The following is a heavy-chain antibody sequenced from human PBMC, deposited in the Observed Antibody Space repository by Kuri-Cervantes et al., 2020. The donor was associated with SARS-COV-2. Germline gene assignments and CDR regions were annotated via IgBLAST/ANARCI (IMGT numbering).Heavy chain of an antibody. CDR1: GFTFSSYS. J-gene: IGHJ4*02. Sequence: ETLSLTCAASGFTFSSYSMNWVRQAPGKGLEWVSSISSSSSYIYYADSVKGRFTISRDNSKNTLYLQMNSLRAEDTAVYYCARNGHERYCDFWSGYTPLVYWGQGTLVTVSS. D-gene: IGHD3-3*01. CDR3: ARNGHERYCDFWSGYTPLVY. CDR2: ISSSSSYI. V-gene: IGHV3-21*01.